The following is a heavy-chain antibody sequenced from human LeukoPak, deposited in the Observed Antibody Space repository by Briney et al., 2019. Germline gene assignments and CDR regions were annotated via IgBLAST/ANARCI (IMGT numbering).Heavy chain of an antibody. CDR3: ARADYGDYVGYFDL. V-gene: IGHV1-2*02. CDR1: GYTFTGYY. CDR2: INPNSGGT. J-gene: IGHJ2*01. Sequence: EASVKVSCKASGYTFTGYYMHWVRQAPGQGLEWMGWINPNSGGTNYAQKFQGRVTMTRDTSISTAYMELSRLRSDNTAVYYCARADYGDYVGYFDLWGRGTLVTVSS. D-gene: IGHD4-17*01.